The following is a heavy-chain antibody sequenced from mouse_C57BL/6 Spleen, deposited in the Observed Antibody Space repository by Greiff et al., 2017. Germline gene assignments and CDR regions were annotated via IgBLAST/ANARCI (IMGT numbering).Heavy chain of an antibody. V-gene: IGHV1-61*01. CDR2: IYPSDSET. CDR1: GYTFTSYW. CDR3: ARSYGWFAY. Sequence: QVQLKQSGPELVKPGASVKIPCKASGYTFTSYWMDWVKQRPGQGLEWIGNIYPSDSETHYNQKFKDKATLTVDKSSSTAYMQLSSLTSEDSAVYYCARSYGWFAYWGQGTLVTVSA. J-gene: IGHJ3*01. D-gene: IGHD1-1*01.